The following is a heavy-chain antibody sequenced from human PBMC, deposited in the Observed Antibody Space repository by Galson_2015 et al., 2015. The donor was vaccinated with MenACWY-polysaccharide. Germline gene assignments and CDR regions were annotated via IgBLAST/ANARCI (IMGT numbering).Heavy chain of an antibody. D-gene: IGHD3-10*01. CDR3: ARRREYFYAFDI. J-gene: IGHJ3*02. CDR1: GGSISSYY. CDR2: IYYSGST. Sequence: QVQLQESGPGLVKPSQTLSLTCTVSGGSISSYYWRWIRQPPGQGLDWIGYIYYSGSTNYNPSLKSRVTISVDTSKNQFSLKLSSVTAADTAVYYCARRREYFYAFDIWGQGTMVTVSS. V-gene: IGHV4-59*01.